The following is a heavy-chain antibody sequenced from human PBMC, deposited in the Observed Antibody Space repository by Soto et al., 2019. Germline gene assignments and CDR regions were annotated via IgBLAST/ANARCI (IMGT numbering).Heavy chain of an antibody. Sequence: GGSLRLSCAASGFTFSSYWMSWVRQAPGKGLEWVANIKQDGSEKYYVDSVKGRFTISRDNAKNSLYLQMNSLRAEDTAVYYCARVGTLRYFAELDYWGQGTLVTVSS. D-gene: IGHD3-9*01. CDR3: ARVGTLRYFAELDY. J-gene: IGHJ4*02. V-gene: IGHV3-7*01. CDR1: GFTFSSYW. CDR2: IKQDGSEK.